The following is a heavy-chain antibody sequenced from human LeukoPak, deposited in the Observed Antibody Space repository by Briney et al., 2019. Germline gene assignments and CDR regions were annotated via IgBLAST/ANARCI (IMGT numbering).Heavy chain of an antibody. Sequence: GSLRLSCGAFGFTFSSYIMNWVRQAPGKGLEWVSSISGSSDYIYYADSVKGRFTISRDNAKNSMYLQMNSLRAEDTAVYYCARGGYGDYTHDYWGQGTLVTVSS. CDR3: ARGGYGDYTHDY. V-gene: IGHV3-21*01. J-gene: IGHJ4*02. CDR2: ISGSSDYI. D-gene: IGHD4-17*01. CDR1: GFTFSSYI.